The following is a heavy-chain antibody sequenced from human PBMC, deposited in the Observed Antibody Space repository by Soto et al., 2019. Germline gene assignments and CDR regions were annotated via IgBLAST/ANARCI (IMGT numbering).Heavy chain of an antibody. D-gene: IGHD3-22*01. Sequence: GGSLRLSCAASGFTFSDYYMSWIRQAPGKGLEWVSYISSSGSTIYYADSVKGRFTISRDNAKNSLYLQMNSLRAEDTAVYYCASLRYYDSSGHYYFDYWGQGTLVTVSS. CDR1: GFTFSDYY. J-gene: IGHJ4*02. CDR2: ISSSGSTI. CDR3: ASLRYYDSSGHYYFDY. V-gene: IGHV3-11*01.